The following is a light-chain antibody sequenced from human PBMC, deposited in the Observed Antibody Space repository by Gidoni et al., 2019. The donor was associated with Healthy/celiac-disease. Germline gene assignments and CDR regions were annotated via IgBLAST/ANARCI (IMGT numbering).Light chain of an antibody. J-gene: IGKJ5*01. CDR2: GAS. Sequence: EIVLTQSPVTLSLSPGERATLSCRASQSVSSSYLAWYQQKPGQAPRLLIYGASSRATGIPDSFSGSGSGTDFTLTISRLEPEDFAVYYCQQYGSSSITFGQGTRLEIK. CDR1: QSVSSSY. V-gene: IGKV3-20*01. CDR3: QQYGSSSIT.